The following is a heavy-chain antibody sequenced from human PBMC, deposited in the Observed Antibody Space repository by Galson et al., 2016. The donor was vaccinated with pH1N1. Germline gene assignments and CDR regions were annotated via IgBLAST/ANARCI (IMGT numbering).Heavy chain of an antibody. Sequence: SLRLSCAVSGFTFDSHEMNWVRQAPGEGLEWVASISSGGNTMFYADSVKGRFIISRDNAKNSLFLQMNSLRVEDTAVYYCARAYYDPLTRFSGAFDYWGQGTLVTVSS. CDR2: ISSGGNTM. D-gene: IGHD3-9*01. J-gene: IGHJ4*02. CDR1: GFTFDSHE. V-gene: IGHV3-48*03. CDR3: ARAYYDPLTRFSGAFDY.